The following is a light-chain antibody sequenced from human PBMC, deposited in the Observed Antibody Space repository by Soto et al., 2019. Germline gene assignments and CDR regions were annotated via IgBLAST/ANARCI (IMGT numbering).Light chain of an antibody. V-gene: IGKV3-20*01. CDR2: GAS. CDR3: QQYGSSPLT. Sequence: EIVLTQSPGTLSLSPGERATLSCRAIQSVSSSYLAWYQQKPGQAPRLLIYGASSRATGIPDRFSGSGSGTDFTLTISRLEPXDFAVYYCQQYGSSPLTFGGGTKVEIK. J-gene: IGKJ4*01. CDR1: QSVSSSY.